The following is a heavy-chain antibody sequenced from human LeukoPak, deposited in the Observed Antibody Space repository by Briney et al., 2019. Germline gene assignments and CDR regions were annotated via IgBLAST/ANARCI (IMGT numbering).Heavy chain of an antibody. CDR3: ERIVSPNYDLVCNY. V-gene: IGHV1-2*06. D-gene: IGHD3-3*01. CDR2: INPNSGGT. CDR1: GYTFTGYY. Sequence: ASVKLSCKASGYTFTGYYMHWVRQAPGQGLEWRGRINPNSGGTNYAQKFQGRVTMTRDTSISTAYMELSRLRSDETAVYYCERIVSPNYDLVCNYWGQGTLVTVSS. J-gene: IGHJ4*02.